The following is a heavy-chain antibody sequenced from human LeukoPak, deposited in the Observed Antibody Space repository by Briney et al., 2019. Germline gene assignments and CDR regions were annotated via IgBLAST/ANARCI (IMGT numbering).Heavy chain of an antibody. CDR2: ISYDGSNK. CDR1: GFTFSSYG. CDR3: AKDRAEMAIFDY. J-gene: IGHJ4*02. D-gene: IGHD2-8*01. V-gene: IGHV3-30*18. Sequence: GRSLRLSCAASGFTFSSYGMHWVRQAPVKGLEWVAVISYDGSNKYYADSVKGRFTISRDNSKNTLYLQMNSLRAEDTAVYYCAKDRAEMAIFDYWGQGTLVTVSS.